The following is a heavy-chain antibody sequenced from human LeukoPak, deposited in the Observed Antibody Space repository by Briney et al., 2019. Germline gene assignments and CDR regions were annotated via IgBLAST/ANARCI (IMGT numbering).Heavy chain of an antibody. V-gene: IGHV4-61*02. D-gene: IGHD3-16*01. CDR1: GGSVSSGNYY. CDR2: MYTSGST. Sequence: PSETLSLTCTVSGGSVSSGNYYWSWLRRPAGKRLELIGRMYTSGSTHYNPSLKSRVTISRDTSTNQFSLKLTSVTAADTAVYYCAGMIGYFDFWGQGTLVTVSS. CDR3: AGMIGYFDF. J-gene: IGHJ4*02.